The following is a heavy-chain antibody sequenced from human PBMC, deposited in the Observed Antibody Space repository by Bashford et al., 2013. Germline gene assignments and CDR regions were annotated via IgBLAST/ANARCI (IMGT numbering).Heavy chain of an antibody. CDR2: INHSGST. CDR3: ARTYNNRLRVIDY. CDR1: GGSFSGYY. J-gene: IGHJ4*02. Sequence: LLYSSETLSLTCAVYGGSFSGYYWSWIRQPPGKGLEWIGEINHSGSTNYNPSLKSRVTIAIDTSKNQFSLKLRSVTATDTAVYYCARTYNNRLRVIDYWGQGTLVTVSS. D-gene: IGHD4-11*01. V-gene: IGHV4-34*01.